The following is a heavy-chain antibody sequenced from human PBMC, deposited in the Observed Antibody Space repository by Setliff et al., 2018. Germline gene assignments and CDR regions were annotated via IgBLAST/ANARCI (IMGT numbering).Heavy chain of an antibody. CDR1: GFSITNGYY. CDR3: RFWSGYYKNDY. V-gene: IGHV4-38-2*01. D-gene: IGHD3-3*01. Sequence: SETLSLTCAVSGFSITNGYYWGWIRQSPGKGLEWIAEINHSGSTNYNPSLKSRVTISVDTSKNQFSLKLSSVTAADTAVYYCRFWSGYYKNDYWGQGTLVTVSS. CDR2: INHSGST. J-gene: IGHJ4*01.